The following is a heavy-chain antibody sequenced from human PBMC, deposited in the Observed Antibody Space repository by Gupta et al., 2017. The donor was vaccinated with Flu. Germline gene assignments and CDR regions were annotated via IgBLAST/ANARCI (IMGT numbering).Heavy chain of an antibody. J-gene: IGHJ4*02. CDR2: ISWNSGSI. CDR1: GFTFDDYA. Sequence: ASGFTFDDYAMHWVRQAPGKGLEWVSGISWNSGSIGYADSVKGRFTISRDNAKNSLYLQMNSLRAEDTALYYCAKAAYDSSGYYDYWGQGTLVTVSS. D-gene: IGHD3-22*01. V-gene: IGHV3-9*01. CDR3: AKAAYDSSGYYDY.